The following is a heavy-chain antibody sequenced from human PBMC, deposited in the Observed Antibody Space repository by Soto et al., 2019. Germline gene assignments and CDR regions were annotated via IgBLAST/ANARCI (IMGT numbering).Heavy chain of an antibody. CDR1: GYTFTSYG. CDR2: ISAYNGNT. CDR3: ARDTPPDIVATIPPGFDY. Sequence: SVKVSCKASGYTFTSYGISWVRQAPGQGLEWMGWISAYNGNTNYAQKLQGRVTMTTDTSTSTAYMELRSLRSDDTAVYYCARDTPPDIVATIPPGFDYWGQGTLVTVSS. V-gene: IGHV1-18*01. D-gene: IGHD5-12*01. J-gene: IGHJ4*02.